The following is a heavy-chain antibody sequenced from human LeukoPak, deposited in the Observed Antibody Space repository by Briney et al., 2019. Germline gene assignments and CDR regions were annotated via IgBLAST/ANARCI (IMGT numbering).Heavy chain of an antibody. D-gene: IGHD3-10*01. CDR2: IRYDGTNK. CDR1: GFTFSSYG. CDR3: ARARRSGGITMVRGVKDRGWFDS. J-gene: IGHJ5*01. Sequence: GGSLRLSCAASGFTFSSYGMHWVRQAPGKGLEWVTFIRYDGTNKYYADSVKGRFTISRDNSKNTLYLQMNSLRAEDTAVFYCARARRSGGITMVRGVKDRGWFDSWGQEILVTVSS. V-gene: IGHV3-30*02.